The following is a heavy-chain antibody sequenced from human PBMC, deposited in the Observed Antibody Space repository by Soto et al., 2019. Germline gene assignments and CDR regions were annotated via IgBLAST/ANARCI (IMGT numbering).Heavy chain of an antibody. CDR3: ARDVGMATMSTPAVGYYYYYGMDV. J-gene: IGHJ6*02. V-gene: IGHV6-1*01. Sequence: PSQTLSLTCAISGDSVPSNSAAWNWIRQSPSRGLEWLGRTYYRSKWYNDYAVSVKSRITINPDTSKNQFSLQLNSVTPEDTAVYYCARDVGMATMSTPAVGYYYYYGMDVWGQGTTVTVSS. CDR1: GDSVPSNSAA. CDR2: TYYRSKWYN. D-gene: IGHD5-12*01.